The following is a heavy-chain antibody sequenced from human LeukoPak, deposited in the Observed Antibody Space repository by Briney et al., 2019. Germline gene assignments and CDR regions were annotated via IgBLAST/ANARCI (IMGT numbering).Heavy chain of an antibody. J-gene: IGHJ3*02. CDR3: ARIAVAGTMGAFDI. V-gene: IGHV3-21*01. Sequence: GGSLRLSCAASGFTFSSYSMNWVRQAPGKGLEWVSSISSSSSYIYYADSVKGRFTISRDNAKNSLYLQMNSLRAEDTAVYYCARIAVAGTMGAFDIWGQGTMVTVSS. D-gene: IGHD6-19*01. CDR2: ISSSSSYI. CDR1: GFTFSSYS.